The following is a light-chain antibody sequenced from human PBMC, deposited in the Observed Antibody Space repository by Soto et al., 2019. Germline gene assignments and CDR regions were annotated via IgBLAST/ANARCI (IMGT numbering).Light chain of an antibody. CDR3: SSYTSSSTPCV. CDR2: EVS. Sequence: QSALTQPASVSVSPGQSITISCTGTSSDVGGYNYVSWYQQHPGKAPKLMIYEVSNRPSGVSNRFSGSKSGNTASLTISGLQAEDEADYCCSSYTSSSTPCVFGPGTKLTVL. J-gene: IGLJ1*01. CDR1: SSDVGGYNY. V-gene: IGLV2-14*01.